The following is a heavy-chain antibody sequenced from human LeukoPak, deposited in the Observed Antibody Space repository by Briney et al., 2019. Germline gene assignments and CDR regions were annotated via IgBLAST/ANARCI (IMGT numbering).Heavy chain of an antibody. Sequence: PSEALSLTCTVSGGSISSGSYYWSWIRQPAGKGLEWIGRIYTSGSTNYNPSLKSRVTISVDTSKNQVSLKLSSVTAADTAVYYCARGGGDSSSSQDFDYWGQGTLVTVSS. CDR3: ARGGGDSSSSQDFDY. CDR1: GGSISSGSYY. D-gene: IGHD6-13*01. V-gene: IGHV4-61*02. CDR2: IYTSGST. J-gene: IGHJ4*02.